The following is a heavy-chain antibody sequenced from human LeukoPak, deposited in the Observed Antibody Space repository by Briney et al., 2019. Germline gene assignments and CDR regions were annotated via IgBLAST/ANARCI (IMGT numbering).Heavy chain of an antibody. CDR1: GGSISSSSYY. V-gene: IGHV4-30-4*08. CDR2: IFYSGST. Sequence: SEALSLTCTVSGGSISSSSYYWGWIRQPPGKGLEWIGYIFYSGSTYYNPSLKSRLTISVDTSMNQFSLKLSSVTAADTAVYYCAREALLRTGFDYWGQGTLVTVSS. CDR3: AREALLRTGFDY. J-gene: IGHJ4*02.